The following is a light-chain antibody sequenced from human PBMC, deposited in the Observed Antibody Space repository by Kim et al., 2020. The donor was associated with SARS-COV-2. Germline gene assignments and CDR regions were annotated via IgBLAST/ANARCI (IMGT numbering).Light chain of an antibody. V-gene: IGLV2-11*01. CDR2: DVS. CDR1: SRDVGGYNY. J-gene: IGLJ1*01. Sequence: GQSVTISCPGTSRDVGGYNYVSWYQQHPGKAPKLMIYDVSKRPSGVPDRFSGSKSGNTASLTISGLQAEDEADYYCCSYAGSYTYVFGTGTKVTVL. CDR3: CSYAGSYTYV.